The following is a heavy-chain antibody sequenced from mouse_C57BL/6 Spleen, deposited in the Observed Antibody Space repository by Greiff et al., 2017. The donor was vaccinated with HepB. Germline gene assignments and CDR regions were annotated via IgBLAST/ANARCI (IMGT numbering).Heavy chain of an antibody. Sequence: EVKLMESGGGLVKPGGSLKLSCAASGFTFSSYTMSWVRQTPEKRLEWVATISGGGGNTYYPDSVKGRFTISRDNAKNTLYLQMSILRSEETALYYCARQKTYYYGSSYVGYWYFDVWGTGTTVTVSS. J-gene: IGHJ1*03. V-gene: IGHV5-9*01. D-gene: IGHD1-1*01. CDR1: GFTFSSYT. CDR3: ARQKTYYYGSSYVGYWYFDV. CDR2: ISGGGGNT.